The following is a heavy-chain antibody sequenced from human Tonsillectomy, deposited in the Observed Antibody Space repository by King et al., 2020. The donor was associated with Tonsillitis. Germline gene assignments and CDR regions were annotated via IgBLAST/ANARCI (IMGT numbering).Heavy chain of an antibody. CDR1: GFTFDDYA. J-gene: IGHJ4*02. CDR3: AKHTHPIYDSSGYSDY. D-gene: IGHD3-22*01. CDR2: ISWNSGSI. V-gene: IGHV3-9*01. Sequence: VQLVESGGGLVQPGRSLRLSCAASGFTFDDYAMHWVRQAPGKGLEWVSGISWNSGSIGYADSVKGRFTISRDNAKNSLYLQMNSLRAEDTALYYCAKHTHPIYDSSGYSDYWGQGTLVTVSS.